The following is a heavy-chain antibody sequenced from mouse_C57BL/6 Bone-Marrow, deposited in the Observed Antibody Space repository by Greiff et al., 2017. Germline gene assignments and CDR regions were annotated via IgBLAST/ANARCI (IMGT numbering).Heavy chain of an antibody. D-gene: IGHD2-4*01. CDR3: ARGGDEYDGWYFDV. J-gene: IGHJ1*03. Sequence: EVQVVESEGGLVQPGSSMKLSCTASGFTFSDYYMAWVRQVPEKGLEWVANINYDGSSTYYLDSLKSRFIISRDNAKNILYLQMSSLKSEDTATYYCARGGDEYDGWYFDVWGTGTTVTVSS. CDR1: GFTFSDYY. V-gene: IGHV5-16*01. CDR2: INYDGSST.